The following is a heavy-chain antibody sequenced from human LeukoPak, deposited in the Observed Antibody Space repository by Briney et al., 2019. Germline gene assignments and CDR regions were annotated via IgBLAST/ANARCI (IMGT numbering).Heavy chain of an antibody. CDR3: ARGGTGHYRGSGYFDD. D-gene: IGHD3-10*01. CDR1: GFTVSSNY. V-gene: IGHV3-53*01. CDR2: IYSDAAT. J-gene: IGHJ4*02. Sequence: GGSLRLSCAASGFTVSSNYMSWVRQAQGKGPEWGSVIYSDAATYSADSVKGRFTISRDNSKHTVYLQMNSLRVEDTAVYYCARGGTGHYRGSGYFDDWGQGTLVTVSS.